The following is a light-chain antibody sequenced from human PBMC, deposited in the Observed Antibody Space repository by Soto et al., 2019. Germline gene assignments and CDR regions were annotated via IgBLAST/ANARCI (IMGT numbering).Light chain of an antibody. Sequence: DVQLTQSPSSLSASLGERVTITCRASQSIRDSLNWYQQRPGQAPKLLIYAASSLQSGVPSRFSGSGSGTDFTLAINSLQPDDFATYYCQQTYSTPRYSFGQGTKVDTK. J-gene: IGKJ2*03. CDR1: QSIRDS. V-gene: IGKV1-39*01. CDR2: AAS. CDR3: QQTYSTPRYS.